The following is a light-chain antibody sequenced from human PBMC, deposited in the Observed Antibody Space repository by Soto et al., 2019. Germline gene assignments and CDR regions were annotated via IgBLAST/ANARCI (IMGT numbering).Light chain of an antibody. J-gene: IGLJ1*01. CDR1: SDDVGGYNY. CDR2: EVT. CDR3: SSYTSSSSYV. Sequence: QAVVTQPGSVSGSPGQSIAISSSGTSDDVGGYNYVAWYQQYPGKAPKLMISEVTDRPSGVSNRFSGSKSGNTASLTISGLQAEDEADFYCSSYTSSSSYVFGTGTKVTVL. V-gene: IGLV2-14*01.